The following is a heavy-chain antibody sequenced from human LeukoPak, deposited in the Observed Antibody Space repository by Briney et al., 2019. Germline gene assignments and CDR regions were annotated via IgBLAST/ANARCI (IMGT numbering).Heavy chain of an antibody. Sequence: SETLSLTCSVSGGSISADYWNWIRQPAGKRLEWIGRLYTNRRNDYNPSLKSRVTISVDKSKNQFSLNLISVTAADTAVYYCARDSGVATSLDRWGQGILVTVSS. CDR3: ARDSGVATSLDR. J-gene: IGHJ5*02. CDR2: LYTNRRN. D-gene: IGHD5-12*01. CDR1: GGSISADY. V-gene: IGHV4-4*07.